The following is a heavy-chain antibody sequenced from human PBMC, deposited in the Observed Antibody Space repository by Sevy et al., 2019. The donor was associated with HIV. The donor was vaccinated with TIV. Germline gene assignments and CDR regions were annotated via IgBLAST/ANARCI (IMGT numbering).Heavy chain of an antibody. D-gene: IGHD5-12*01. J-gene: IGHJ5*02. Sequence: GGSLRLSCAASGFTFSSFGIHWLRQAPARGLDWVTLISYDGRNEFYADSVKGRFTISRDNSKNTVYLQMNSLRAEDTAVYYCDIHGYDDDAPWGQGTLVTVSS. V-gene: IGHV3-30*03. CDR1: GFTFSSFG. CDR3: DIHGYDDDAP. CDR2: ISYDGRNE.